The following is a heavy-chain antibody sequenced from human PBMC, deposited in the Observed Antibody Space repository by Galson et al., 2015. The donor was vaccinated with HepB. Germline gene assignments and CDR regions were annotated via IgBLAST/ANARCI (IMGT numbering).Heavy chain of an antibody. CDR3: ATYRFLSTSTGRFFRH. D-gene: IGHD2/OR15-2a*01. J-gene: IGHJ1*01. Sequence: SLRLSCAASGFTLSSYWMSWFRQTPEKGLEWLSYISMSSGHTNYAGAVKGRFTISRDNAKNTLFLQMTNLSAEDAAVYYCATYRFLSTSTGRFFRHWGQGTLVTVSS. V-gene: IGHV3-11*06. CDR1: GFTLSSYW. CDR2: ISMSSGHT.